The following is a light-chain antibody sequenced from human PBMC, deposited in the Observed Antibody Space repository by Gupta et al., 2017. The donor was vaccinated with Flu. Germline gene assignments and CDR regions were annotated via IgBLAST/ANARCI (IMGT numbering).Light chain of an antibody. CDR3: QQYDASPT. CDR1: QSVSSY. J-gene: IGKJ1*01. CDR2: GAS. V-gene: IGKV3-20*01. Sequence: SPGTLSLSPGERATLSCRASQSVSSYLAWYQQKRGQAPRLLIYGASNRATGIPDRFSGSGSGTDFALTISRLEPEDFAVYFCQQYDASPTFGQGAKVELK.